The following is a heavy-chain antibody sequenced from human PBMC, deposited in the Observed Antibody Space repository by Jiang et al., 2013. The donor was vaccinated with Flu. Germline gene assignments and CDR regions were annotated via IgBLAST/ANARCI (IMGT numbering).Heavy chain of an antibody. CDR3: ARLECSGGSCYEGDY. CDR2: IYYSGST. J-gene: IGHJ4*02. D-gene: IGHD2-15*01. CDR1: GGFITSYY. Sequence: TCTVSGGFITSYYWSWIRQPPGKGLEWIGYIYYSGSTNYNPSLKSRVTISVDTSKNQFSLRLSSVTAADTAVYYCARLECSGGSCYEGDYWGQGTLVTVSS. V-gene: IGHV4-59*13.